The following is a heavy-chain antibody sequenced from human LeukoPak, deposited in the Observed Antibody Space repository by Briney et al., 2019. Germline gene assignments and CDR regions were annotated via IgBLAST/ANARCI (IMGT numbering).Heavy chain of an antibody. CDR3: ARGGSNYGPPYYYGMDV. J-gene: IGHJ6*02. CDR1: GGSFSGYY. D-gene: IGHD3-10*01. CDR2: FDHSVST. V-gene: IGHV4-34*01. Sequence: SETLSLTCAVYGGSFSGYYWSWIRQPPGKGLEWIGEFDHSVSTNYNPSLKSRVTISVDTSKNQFSLKLTSVTAADTAVYYCARGGSNYGPPYYYGMDVWGQGTTVTVSS.